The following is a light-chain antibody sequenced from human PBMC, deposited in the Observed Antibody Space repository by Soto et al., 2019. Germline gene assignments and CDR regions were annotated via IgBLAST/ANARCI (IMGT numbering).Light chain of an antibody. CDR3: QQYGSSLTWT. J-gene: IGKJ1*01. CDR2: AAS. Sequence: EVVLTQSPGTVSLSPGERVTLSCRASQSVISNYLAWYQQRPGQAPRLLIYAASSRATGIPDRFSGSGSGPDFTVSLSSLEPEDFAVYYCQQYGSSLTWTFGQGTKVEMK. V-gene: IGKV3-20*01. CDR1: QSVISNY.